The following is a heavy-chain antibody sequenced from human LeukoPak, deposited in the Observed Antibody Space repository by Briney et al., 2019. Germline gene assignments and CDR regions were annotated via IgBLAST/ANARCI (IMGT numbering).Heavy chain of an antibody. CDR2: LYRGGST. CDR1: GFTVSSNY. V-gene: IGHV3-53*01. Sequence: GGSLRLSCAASGFTVSSNYMNWVRQAPGKGLEWVSVLYRGGSTYYADSVKGRFTISRDTSKNTVYLQMNSLRAEDTAVYYCAESIAANGTVYWGQGTQVTVSS. CDR3: AESIAANGTVY. D-gene: IGHD6-13*01. J-gene: IGHJ4*02.